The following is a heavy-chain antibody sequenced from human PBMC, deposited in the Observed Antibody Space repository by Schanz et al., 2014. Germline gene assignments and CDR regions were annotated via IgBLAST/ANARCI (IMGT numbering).Heavy chain of an antibody. J-gene: IGHJ4*02. V-gene: IGHV3-48*01. D-gene: IGHD3-3*01. CDR3: VRDSFFAFDY. CDR2: ISSASSTI. CDR1: GFSFSDHA. Sequence: EVELVESGGGLVQPGGSLRLSCAASGFSFSDHAMDWVRQAAGKGLEWVSYISSASSTINYADSVKGRFTISRDNAKNSLFLQMNSLRAEDTAVYYCVRDSFFAFDYWGQGTLVTVSS.